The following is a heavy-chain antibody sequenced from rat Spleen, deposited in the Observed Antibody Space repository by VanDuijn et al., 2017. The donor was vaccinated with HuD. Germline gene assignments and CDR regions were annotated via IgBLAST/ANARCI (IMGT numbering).Heavy chain of an antibody. V-gene: IGHV5-25*01. CDR1: GFTFSDYY. D-gene: IGHD1-4*01. J-gene: IGHJ2*01. CDR2: ISSGGGNT. CDR3: ARPPRLPGYFDY. Sequence: EVQLVESDGGLVQPGRSMKFSCTASGFTFSDYYMAWVRQAPTKGLEWVASISSGGGNTHYRDSVKGRFTISRDNAKSTLYLQMDSLRSEDTATYYCARPPRLPGYFDYWGQGVMVTVSS.